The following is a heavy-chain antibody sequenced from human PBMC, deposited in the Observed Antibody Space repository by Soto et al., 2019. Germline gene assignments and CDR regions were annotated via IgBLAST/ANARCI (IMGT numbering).Heavy chain of an antibody. CDR3: ARVAGHKNARFDT. CDR1: GYSFTKYH. V-gene: IGHV1-2*02. Sequence: ASVKVSCKASGYSFTKYHMHWVRQAPGQGLEWMGWINPGSGVTNQAQKFQGRVTMTRDTSITTTYMELNSLTSDNTAVYYCARVAGHKNARFDTWGQGALVTVSS. CDR2: INPGSGVT. D-gene: IGHD1-1*01. J-gene: IGHJ4*02.